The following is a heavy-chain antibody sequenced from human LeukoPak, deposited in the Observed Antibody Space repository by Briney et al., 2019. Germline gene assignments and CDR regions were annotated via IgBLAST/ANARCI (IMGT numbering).Heavy chain of an antibody. Sequence: SETLSLTCTVSGGSISSYYWSWIRQPPGKGLEWIGYIYYSGSTNYNPSLKSRVTISVDTSKNQFSLKLSSVTAADTAVYYCARVSSSSWSTDYYMDVWGKGTTVTISS. CDR3: ARVSSSSWSTDYYMDV. D-gene: IGHD6-13*01. J-gene: IGHJ6*03. V-gene: IGHV4-59*01. CDR1: GGSISSYY. CDR2: IYYSGST.